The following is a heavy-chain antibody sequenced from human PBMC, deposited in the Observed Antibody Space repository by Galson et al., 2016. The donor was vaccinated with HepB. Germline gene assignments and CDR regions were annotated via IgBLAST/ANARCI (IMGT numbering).Heavy chain of an antibody. Sequence: SVKVSCKASGYTFSSYAVHWVRQAPGQRLEWMGWINIGNGITKYSQNFQDRVTFTRDKSAGTAYMDLSRLRSEDTAVYYCARDRVAVVTTRVGNWLDPWGQGT. D-gene: IGHD3-22*01. CDR2: INIGNGIT. CDR3: ARDRVAVVTTRVGNWLDP. V-gene: IGHV1-3*04. J-gene: IGHJ5*02. CDR1: GYTFSSYA.